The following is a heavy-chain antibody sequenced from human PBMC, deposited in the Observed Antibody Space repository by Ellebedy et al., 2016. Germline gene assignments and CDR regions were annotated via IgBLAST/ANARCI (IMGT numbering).Heavy chain of an antibody. CDR2: ISWNSNSK. CDR1: GFTFDDYA. CDR3: AKGRESFLVAFTGFDH. J-gene: IGHJ4*02. D-gene: IGHD2-15*01. Sequence: GGSLRLXXAASGFTFDDYAIHWVRQAPGKGLEWVSGISWNSNSKEYADSVKGRFTISRDNAKNSVHLEMNSLRAEDTTFYYCAKGRESFLVAFTGFDHWGQGALVTVSS. V-gene: IGHV3-9*01.